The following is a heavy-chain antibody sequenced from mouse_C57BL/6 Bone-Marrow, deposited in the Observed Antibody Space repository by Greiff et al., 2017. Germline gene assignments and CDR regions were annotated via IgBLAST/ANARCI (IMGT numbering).Heavy chain of an antibody. D-gene: IGHD2-12*01. CDR2: IDPETGGT. CDR1: GYTFTDYE. Sequence: QVQLQQSGAELVRPGASVTLSCKASGYTFTDYEMHWVKQTPVHGLEWIGAIDPETGGTAYNQKFKGKAILNAEKSSSTAYMELRSLTSEDSAVYYCTIIVITAFDYWGHGATHTVS. V-gene: IGHV1-15*01. J-gene: IGHJ2*01. CDR3: TIIVITAFDY.